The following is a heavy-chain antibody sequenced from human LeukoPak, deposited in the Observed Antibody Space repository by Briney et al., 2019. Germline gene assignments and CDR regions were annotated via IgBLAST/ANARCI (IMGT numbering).Heavy chain of an antibody. J-gene: IGHJ4*02. Sequence: PGGSLRLSCAASGFTFSTSGVGWVRQAPGKGLEWVSYITSGLVTHYIDSVKGRFTISRDNAKNSLYLQMNSLREEDTAMYYCARDFRQVAYDSSGYYYYFDYWGQGTLVTVSS. V-gene: IGHV3-48*02. D-gene: IGHD3-22*01. CDR2: ITSGLVT. CDR1: GFTFSTSG. CDR3: ARDFRQVAYDSSGYYYYFDY.